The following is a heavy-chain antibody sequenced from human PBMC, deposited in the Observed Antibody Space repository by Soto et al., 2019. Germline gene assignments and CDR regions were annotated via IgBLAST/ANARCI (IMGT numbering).Heavy chain of an antibody. CDR2: INYSGST. D-gene: IGHD2-2*01. V-gene: IGHV4-34*01. Sequence: QVQLQQWGAGLLKPSETLSLTCAVYGGSFSGYYWSWIRQPPGKGLEWIGEINYSGSTNYNPSLKSRVTISVDTSKNQFSLKLSSVTAADTAVYYCARGRYCSSTSCSANYYYGMDVWGQGTTVTVSS. CDR3: ARGRYCSSTSCSANYYYGMDV. CDR1: GGSFSGYY. J-gene: IGHJ6*02.